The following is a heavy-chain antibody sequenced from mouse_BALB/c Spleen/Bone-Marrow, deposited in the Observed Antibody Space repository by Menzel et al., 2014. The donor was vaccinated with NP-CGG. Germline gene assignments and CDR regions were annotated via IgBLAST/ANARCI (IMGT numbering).Heavy chain of an antibody. D-gene: IGHD2-4*01. Sequence: EVNVVESGGGLVKSGGSLKLSCAASGFTFSNYGMSWVRQTPEKRLEWVATISGGGSHTFYSDSVKGRFTISRDNAKNNLYLQLSSLRSEDTALYYCARHAYYDQTEVSFVYWGQGTLVTVSA. CDR1: GFTFSNYG. J-gene: IGHJ3*01. V-gene: IGHV5-9-2*01. CDR2: ISGGGSHT. CDR3: ARHAYYDQTEVSFVY.